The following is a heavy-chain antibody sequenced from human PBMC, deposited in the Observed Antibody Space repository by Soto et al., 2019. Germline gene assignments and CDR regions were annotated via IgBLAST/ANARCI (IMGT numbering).Heavy chain of an antibody. CDR3: AKRGDIVEVSRTFVGYGMDV. V-gene: IGHV3-23*01. Sequence: EVQLLESGGALVQPGGSLRLSCAASGFTFRNYAMSWVRQAPGKGLEWVSRISGNGGDIYYADSVKGRFTISRDNSKNTRYLQMNSLRAEDTAVYYCAKRGDIVEVSRTFVGYGMDVWGQGTTVTVSS. D-gene: IGHD2-2*01. CDR1: GFTFRNYA. J-gene: IGHJ6*02. CDR2: ISGNGGDI.